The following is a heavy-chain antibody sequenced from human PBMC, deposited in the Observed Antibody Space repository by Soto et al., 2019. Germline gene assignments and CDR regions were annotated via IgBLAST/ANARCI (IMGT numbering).Heavy chain of an antibody. V-gene: IGHV4-34*01. J-gene: IGHJ6*03. D-gene: IGHD2-2*01. Sequence: SETLSLTCAVYGGSFSGYYWSWIRQPPGKGLEWIGEINHSGSTNYNPSLKSRVTISVDTSKNQFSLKLSSVTAADTAVYYCARGGGFVVVPAAPLSHMDVSGKGTTVIVSS. CDR1: GGSFSGYY. CDR3: ARGGGFVVVPAAPLSHMDV. CDR2: INHSGST.